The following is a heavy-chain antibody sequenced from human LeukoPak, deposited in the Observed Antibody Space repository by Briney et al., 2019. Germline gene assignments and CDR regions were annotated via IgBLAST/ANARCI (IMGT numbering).Heavy chain of an antibody. V-gene: IGHV1-8*01. CDR1: GYTFTIYD. CDR2: MNPNSGNT. Sequence: ASVTVSCKASGYTFTIYDINWVRQAPGQGLEWMGWMNPNSGNTGYAQKFQGRVTMTRNTSISTAYMELSSLRSEDTAVYYCARGGHSSLDYWGQGTLVTVSS. D-gene: IGHD6-13*01. J-gene: IGHJ4*02. CDR3: ARGGHSSLDY.